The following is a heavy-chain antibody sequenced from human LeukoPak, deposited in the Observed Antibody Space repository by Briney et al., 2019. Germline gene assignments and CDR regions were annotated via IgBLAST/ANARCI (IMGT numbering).Heavy chain of an antibody. CDR3: AKDKIRYYYMDV. CDR2: IYSDGTT. Sequence: GGSLRLSCAASGFTVSSDYMSWVRQAPGKGLEWASIIYSDGTTYYTDSVKGRFTISRDNSKNTLYLQMNSLRAEDTAVYYCAKDKIRYYYMDVWGKGTTVTVSS. J-gene: IGHJ6*03. V-gene: IGHV3-53*01. CDR1: GFTVSSDY.